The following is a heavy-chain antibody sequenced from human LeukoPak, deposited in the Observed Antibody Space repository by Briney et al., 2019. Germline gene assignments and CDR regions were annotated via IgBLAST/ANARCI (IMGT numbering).Heavy chain of an antibody. CDR3: ARDRVGVSAYDSLFDY. D-gene: IGHD5-12*01. J-gene: IGHJ4*02. Sequence: SGGSLRLSCAASGFTFSRYWMYWVRQAPGRGLVWVSSISTSSSYIYYADSVKGRFTISRDNAKKSLYLQMNSLRAEDTAVYYCARDRVGVSAYDSLFDYWGQGTLVTVSS. CDR2: ISTSSSYI. V-gene: IGHV3-21*01. CDR1: GFTFSRYW.